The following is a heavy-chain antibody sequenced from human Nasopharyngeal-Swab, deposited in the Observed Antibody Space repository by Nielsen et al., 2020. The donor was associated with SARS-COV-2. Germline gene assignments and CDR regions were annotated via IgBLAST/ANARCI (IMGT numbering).Heavy chain of an antibody. CDR3: ARDWSDTAMTPYFDY. CDR1: GGSISSYY. J-gene: IGHJ4*02. V-gene: IGHV4-59*01. CDR2: IYYSGST. Sequence: SETLSLTCTVSGGSISSYYWSWIWQPPGKGLEWIGYIYYSGSTNYNPSLKSRVTISVDTSKNQFSLKLSSVTAADTAVYYCARDWSDTAMTPYFDYWGQGTLVTVSS. D-gene: IGHD5-18*01.